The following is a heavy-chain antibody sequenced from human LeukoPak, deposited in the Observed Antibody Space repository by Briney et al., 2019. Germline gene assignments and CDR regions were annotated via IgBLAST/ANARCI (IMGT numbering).Heavy chain of an antibody. CDR1: GGSISSRSYY. D-gene: IGHD3-22*01. Sequence: SSETLSLTCTVSGGSISSRSYYWGWIRQPPGKGLEWIGSIYYRGSTYYNPSLKSRVAISVDTSENQFSLRLSSVTAADTAVYYCARQLHYYSNGFYYDSIDYWGQGSLVTVSS. V-gene: IGHV4-39*01. CDR3: ARQLHYYSNGFYYDSIDY. J-gene: IGHJ4*02. CDR2: IYYRGST.